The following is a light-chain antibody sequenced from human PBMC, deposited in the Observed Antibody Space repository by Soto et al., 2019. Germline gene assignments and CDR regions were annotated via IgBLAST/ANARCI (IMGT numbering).Light chain of an antibody. Sequence: EIQLTQSPATLSLSPGERATLSCRASQSISNWLAWYQQKPGRAPKFLIYDASSLESGVPSRFSGSGSGTEFTLTISSLQPDDFATYYCQQYDSYSPTFGQGTKVDIK. CDR2: DAS. J-gene: IGKJ1*01. CDR1: QSISNW. CDR3: QQYDSYSPT. V-gene: IGKV1-5*01.